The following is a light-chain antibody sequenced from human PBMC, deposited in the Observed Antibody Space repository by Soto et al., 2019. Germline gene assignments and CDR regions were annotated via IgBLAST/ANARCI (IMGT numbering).Light chain of an antibody. CDR1: QGISSY. Sequence: AIRMTQSPSSFSASPGDRVTITCRASQGISSYLAWYQQKPGKAPKLLIYATSTLQSGVPSRFSGSGSGTDFTLTISCLQSEDFATYYCQQYYNYPPPFGGGTKVEIK. J-gene: IGKJ4*01. V-gene: IGKV1-8*01. CDR2: ATS. CDR3: QQYYNYPPP.